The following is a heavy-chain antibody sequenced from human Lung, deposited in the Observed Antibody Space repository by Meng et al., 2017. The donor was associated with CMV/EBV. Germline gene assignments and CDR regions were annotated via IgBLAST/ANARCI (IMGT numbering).Heavy chain of an antibody. CDR1: GYSFTSYW. J-gene: IGHJ4*02. D-gene: IGHD2-2*02. V-gene: IGHV5-51*01. CDR2: IYPGDSDS. Sequence: GGSXRLXXTASGYSFTSYWIGWVRQMPGKGLEWMGLIYPGDSDSRYSPSFQGQVTISADKSINTAYLQWSSLKASDNAMYYCARRVRYCSSTNCYTLGFDYWXQGTLVTVSS. CDR3: ARRVRYCSSTNCYTLGFDY.